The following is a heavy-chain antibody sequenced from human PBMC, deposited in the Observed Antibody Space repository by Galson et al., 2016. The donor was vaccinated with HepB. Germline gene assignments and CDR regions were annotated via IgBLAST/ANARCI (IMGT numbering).Heavy chain of an antibody. Sequence: TLSLTCTVSGVSISSGGYYWSWIRQHPGKGLEWIAYSYYSGSTYYNPSLKSRVTISVDTSKNQFSLKLRSVTAADTAVYFCARFTRYEYNSSGYVWFDPWGQGTRVTVSS. J-gene: IGHJ5*02. CDR1: GVSISSGGYY. V-gene: IGHV4-31*03. CDR3: ARFTRYEYNSSGYVWFDP. CDR2: SYYSGST. D-gene: IGHD3-22*01.